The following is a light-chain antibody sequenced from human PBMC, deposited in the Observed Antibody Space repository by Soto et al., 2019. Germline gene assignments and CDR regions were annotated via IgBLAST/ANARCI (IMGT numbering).Light chain of an antibody. CDR3: QQYCSSPRT. CDR2: GAS. Sequence: EIVLTQSPGTLSLSQGERATLSCRASQSVNSNFLAWYQLKPGQAPRLLISGASNRATGIPDRFSGSGSGTDFTLTISRLEPEDFAVYYCQQYCSSPRTFGHGTKVELK. CDR1: QSVNSNF. V-gene: IGKV3-20*01. J-gene: IGKJ1*01.